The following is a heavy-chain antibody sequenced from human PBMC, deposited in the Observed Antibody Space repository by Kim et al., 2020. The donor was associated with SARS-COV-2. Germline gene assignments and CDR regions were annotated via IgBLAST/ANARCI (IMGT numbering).Heavy chain of an antibody. CDR2: ISFDGSIK. V-gene: IGHV3-30*04. D-gene: IGHD6-6*01. CDR1: GFTFSSHA. CDR3: ARDALRASSTYFDY. J-gene: IGHJ4*02. Sequence: GGSLRLSCAASGFTFSSHAMHWVRQAPGKGLEWVAVISFDGSIKYYVDSVKGRFTISRDNSKNTLFLQMNSLRAEDTAVYYCARDALRASSTYFDYWGRGSVVTVFS.